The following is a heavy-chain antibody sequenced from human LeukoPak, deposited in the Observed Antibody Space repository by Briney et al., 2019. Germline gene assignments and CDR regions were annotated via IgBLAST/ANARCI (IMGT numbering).Heavy chain of an antibody. D-gene: IGHD3-10*01. V-gene: IGHV4-38-2*02. J-gene: IGHJ3*02. Sequence: SETLSLTCTVSGYSISSTYYWSWIRQPPGKGLEWIGYIYHSGSTYYNPSLKSRVTISVDRSKNQFSLKLSSVTAADTAVYYCARAAVLHHAFDIWGQETMVTVSS. CDR1: GYSISSTYY. CDR3: ARAAVLHHAFDI. CDR2: IYHSGST.